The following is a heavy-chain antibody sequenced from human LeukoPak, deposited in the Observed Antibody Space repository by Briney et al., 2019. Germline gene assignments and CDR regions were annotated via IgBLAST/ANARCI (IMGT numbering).Heavy chain of an antibody. V-gene: IGHV3-64D*06. J-gene: IGHJ4*02. CDR1: GFTFSVYA. CDR3: VKDGLAFCVGDCYSYFDY. Sequence: PGGSLRLSCSASGFTFSVYAIHWVRQAPGKGLEYVSTIISNGGSTYYADSVKGRFTISRDNSKNTVSLQMSSLRAEDTALYYCVKDGLAFCVGDCYSYFDYWGQGTLVTVSS. D-gene: IGHD2-21*02. CDR2: IISNGGST.